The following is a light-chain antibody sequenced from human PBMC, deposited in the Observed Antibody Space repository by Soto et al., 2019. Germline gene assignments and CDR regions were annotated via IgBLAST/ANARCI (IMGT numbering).Light chain of an antibody. Sequence: DIVMTQSPLSLPVTLGQSASISCRSSQGLVYSDGNTYLSWYQQRPGQSPRRLIYRVSNRDSGVHDRFSGSGSCTDFTLTISRVQAEDVGVYFCIQARQRPYTVGEGTRLEIK. V-gene: IGKV2-30*01. CDR1: QGLVYSDGNTY. J-gene: IGKJ2*01. CDR2: RVS. CDR3: IQARQRPYT.